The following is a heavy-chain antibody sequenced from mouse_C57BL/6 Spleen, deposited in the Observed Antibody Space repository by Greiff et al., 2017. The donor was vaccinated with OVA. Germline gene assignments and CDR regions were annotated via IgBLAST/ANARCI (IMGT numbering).Heavy chain of an antibody. Sequence: QVQLQQSGPGLVEPSQSLSIPCTVSGFSFTRYAISWVRQPPGTGLAWLGVIRTGGGTNYNSALKSRLSISKYNAKSQMFLKMNSLQTNDTARYDCAREVTTYDARYVWGQGTSVTVSS. CDR1: GFSFTRYA. V-gene: IGHV2-9-1*01. J-gene: IGHJ4*01. D-gene: IGHD2-2*01. CDR2: IRTGGGT. CDR3: AREVTTYDARYV.